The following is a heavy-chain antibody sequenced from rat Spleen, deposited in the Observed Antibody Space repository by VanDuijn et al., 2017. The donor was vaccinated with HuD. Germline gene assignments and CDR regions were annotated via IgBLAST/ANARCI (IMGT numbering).Heavy chain of an antibody. CDR3: ARHRRSSYIHEYFDY. Sequence: QVQLKESGPGLVQPSQTLSLTCTVSGFSLGNYGVIWVRQPPGKGLEWMGTIWTGGNTNYYSAVQSRLTISRDTSKSQVFLKMNSLQPEDTGTYYCARHRRSSYIHEYFDYWGQGVMVTVSS. J-gene: IGHJ2*01. D-gene: IGHD1-2*01. CDR1: GFSLGNYG. CDR2: IWTGGNT. V-gene: IGHV2-13*01.